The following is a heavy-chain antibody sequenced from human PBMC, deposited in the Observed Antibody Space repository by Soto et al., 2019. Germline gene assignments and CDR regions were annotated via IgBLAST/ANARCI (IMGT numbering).Heavy chain of an antibody. CDR1: GYSFTSYW. V-gene: IGHV5-51*01. Sequence: GESLKISCKGSGYSFTSYWIGWVRQMPGKGLEWTGIIYPGDSDTRYSPSFQGQVTISADKSISTAYLQWSSLKASDTAMYYCAREGRGAEHPHHGMDVWGQGTTVTVSS. CDR3: AREGRGAEHPHHGMDV. CDR2: IYPGDSDT. D-gene: IGHD1-26*01. J-gene: IGHJ6*02.